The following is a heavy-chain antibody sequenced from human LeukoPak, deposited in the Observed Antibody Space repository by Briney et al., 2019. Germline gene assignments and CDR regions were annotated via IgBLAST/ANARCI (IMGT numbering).Heavy chain of an antibody. CDR2: ISAYNGNT. CDR1: GYTFTSYG. CDR3: ARGYRATIFGVVPLVDC. Sequence: GASVKVSCKASGYTFTSYGISWVRQAPGQGLEWMGWISAYNGNTNYAQMLQGRVTMTTDTSTSTAYMELRSLRSDDTAVYYCARGYRATIFGVVPLVDCWGQGTLVTVSS. V-gene: IGHV1-18*01. J-gene: IGHJ4*02. D-gene: IGHD3-3*01.